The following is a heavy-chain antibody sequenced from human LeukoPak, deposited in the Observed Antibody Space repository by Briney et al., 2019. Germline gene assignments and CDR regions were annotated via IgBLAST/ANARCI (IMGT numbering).Heavy chain of an antibody. V-gene: IGHV3-21*01. CDR1: GFTFSDYS. Sequence: GGSLRLSCAASGFTFSDYSMNWVRQSPGKGLEWVSSISSSSSYIYYADSVKGRFTISRDNAKNSLYLQMNSLRAEDTAVYYCARDKIVGATYFDYWGQGTLVTVSS. CDR2: ISSSSSYI. CDR3: ARDKIVGATYFDY. D-gene: IGHD1-26*01. J-gene: IGHJ4*02.